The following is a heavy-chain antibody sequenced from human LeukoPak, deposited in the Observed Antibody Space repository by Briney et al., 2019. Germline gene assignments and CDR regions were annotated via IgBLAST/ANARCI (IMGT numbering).Heavy chain of an antibody. D-gene: IGHD6-13*01. V-gene: IGHV3-64*01. CDR3: ARLSAAAGRAFDI. Sequence: GGSLRLSCAASGFTFSSYAMHWVRQAPGKGLEYVSAISSNGGSTYYANSVKGRFTISRDNSKNTLYLQMGSLRAEDMAVYYCARLSAAAGRAFDIWGQGTMVTVSS. CDR2: ISSNGGST. CDR1: GFTFSSYA. J-gene: IGHJ3*02.